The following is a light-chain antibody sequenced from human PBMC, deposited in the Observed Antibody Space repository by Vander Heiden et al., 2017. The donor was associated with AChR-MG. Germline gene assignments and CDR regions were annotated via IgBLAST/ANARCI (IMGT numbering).Light chain of an antibody. V-gene: IGLV2-11*01. Sequence: QSALTQPRPVSGSPGQSVTISCTGTSSDVGGYNYVSWYQQRPGKAPKVLIYDVNVRPSGVPDRFSASKSGNTASLTISGLQTEDEADYYCCSYAGRYSWVFGGGTKLTVL. J-gene: IGLJ3*02. CDR2: DVN. CDR1: SSDVGGYNY. CDR3: CSYAGRYSWV.